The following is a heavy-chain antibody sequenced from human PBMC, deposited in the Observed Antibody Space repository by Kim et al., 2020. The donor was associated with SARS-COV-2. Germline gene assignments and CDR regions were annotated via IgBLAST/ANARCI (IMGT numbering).Heavy chain of an antibody. CDR3: ARHSPGATPLIFDY. Sequence: SETLSLTCTVSGGSISSSSYYWGWIRQPPGKGLEWIGSIYYSGSTYYNPSLKSRVTISVDTSKNQFSLKLSSVTAADTAVYYCARHSPGATPLIFDYWGQGTLVTVSS. CDR1: GGSISSSSYY. D-gene: IGHD1-26*01. V-gene: IGHV4-39*01. CDR2: IYYSGST. J-gene: IGHJ4*02.